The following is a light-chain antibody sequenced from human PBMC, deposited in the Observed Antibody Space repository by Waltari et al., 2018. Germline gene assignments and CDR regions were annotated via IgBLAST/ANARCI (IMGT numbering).Light chain of an antibody. Sequence: QSALAQPASVSGSPGQSITISCTGTGSDVGRYNYVSWYQQLPGKAPKVIIFDVSDRPSGVSTRFSGSKSCNTASLTISGLQAEDEADYYCGSYSGTTTYVFGTGTYVTVL. CDR3: GSYSGTTTYV. V-gene: IGLV2-14*03. CDR1: GSDVGRYNY. CDR2: DVS. J-gene: IGLJ1*01.